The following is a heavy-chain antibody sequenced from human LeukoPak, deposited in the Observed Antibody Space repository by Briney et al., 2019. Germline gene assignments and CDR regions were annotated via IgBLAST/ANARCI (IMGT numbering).Heavy chain of an antibody. CDR1: GFTFSSYA. CDR3: ARVNSIAAAAPFDY. V-gene: IGHV3-30-3*01. Sequence: TGGSLRLSCAASGFTFSSYAMHWVGQAPGKGLEGVAVISYDGSNKYYADSVKGRFTISRDNSKNTLYLQMNSLRAEDTAVYYCARVNSIAAAAPFDYWGQGTLVTVSS. CDR2: ISYDGSNK. D-gene: IGHD6-13*01. J-gene: IGHJ4*02.